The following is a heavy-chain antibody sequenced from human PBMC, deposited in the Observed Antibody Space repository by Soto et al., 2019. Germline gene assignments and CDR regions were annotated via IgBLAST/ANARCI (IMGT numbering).Heavy chain of an antibody. CDR2: ISGDSTNT. Sequence: EVQLVESGGVVVQPGGSLRLSCAASGFTFDEYSMHWVRQAPGEGLEWVSLISGDSTNTFYADSVKGRFTISRDNSKNYLYWQRNSLRTEDTASYYWAKEMGTMYLDYWGQGTLVTVSS. CDR3: AKEMGTMYLDY. J-gene: IGHJ4*02. V-gene: IGHV3-43*01. CDR1: GFTFDEYS.